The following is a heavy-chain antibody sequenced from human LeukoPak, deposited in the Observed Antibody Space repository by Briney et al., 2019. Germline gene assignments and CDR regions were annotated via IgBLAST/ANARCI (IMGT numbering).Heavy chain of an antibody. V-gene: IGHV3-21*01. Sequence: GGSLRLSCAASGFTFSPYSMNWVRQAPGKGLEWVSSISSSSSHTYHADSVKGRFTISRDNAKNTLYLQMNSLRAEDTAVYYCARGPSAGRSLGYWGQGTLVTVSS. CDR2: ISSSSSHT. D-gene: IGHD6-6*01. J-gene: IGHJ4*02. CDR1: GFTFSPYS. CDR3: ARGPSAGRSLGY.